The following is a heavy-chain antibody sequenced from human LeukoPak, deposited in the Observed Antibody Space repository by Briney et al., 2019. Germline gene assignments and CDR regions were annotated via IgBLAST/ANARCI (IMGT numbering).Heavy chain of an antibody. D-gene: IGHD3-22*01. CDR2: ISAYNGNT. Sequence: ASVKVSCKASGYTFTSYDISWVRQAPGQGLEWMGWISAYNGNTNYAQKLQGRVTMTTDTSTSTAYMELRSLRSDDTAVYYCARVQSRAYYYDTDYWGQGTLVTVSS. CDR1: GYTFTSYD. J-gene: IGHJ4*02. V-gene: IGHV1-18*01. CDR3: ARVQSRAYYYDTDY.